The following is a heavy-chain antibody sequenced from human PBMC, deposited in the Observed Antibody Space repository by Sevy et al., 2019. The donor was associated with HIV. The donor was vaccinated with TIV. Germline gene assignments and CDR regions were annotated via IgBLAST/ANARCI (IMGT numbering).Heavy chain of an antibody. CDR3: ARGVGKQTSYHFYGLDV. D-gene: IGHD2-15*01. CDR2: ISSGSSVT. V-gene: IGHV3-48*02. CDR1: GFTFNGHS. Sequence: GGSLRLSCAGSGFTFNGHSMNWVRLAPGKGLEWISYISSGSSVTYYADSVKGRFTISRDNAKNSLYLQMNTLRYDDTALYYCARGVGKQTSYHFYGLDVWGLGTTVTVSS. J-gene: IGHJ6*02.